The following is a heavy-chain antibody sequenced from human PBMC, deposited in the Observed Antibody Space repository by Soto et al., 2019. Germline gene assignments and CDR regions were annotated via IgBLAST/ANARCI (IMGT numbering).Heavy chain of an antibody. D-gene: IGHD6-13*01. CDR1: GGTFSSYA. V-gene: IGHV1-69*01. CDR3: ARAPLIAAAASTRYYYGMDV. J-gene: IGHJ6*02. Sequence: QVQLVQSGAEVKKPGSSVKVSCKASGGTFSSYAISWVRQAPGQGLEWMGGIIPIFGTANYAQKFQGRVTITAAESTSTAYMELSSLRSEDTAVYYCARAPLIAAAASTRYYYGMDVWGQGTTVTVSS. CDR2: IIPIFGTA.